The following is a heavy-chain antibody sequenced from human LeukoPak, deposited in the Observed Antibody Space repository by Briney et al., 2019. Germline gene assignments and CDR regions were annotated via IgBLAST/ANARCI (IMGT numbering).Heavy chain of an antibody. J-gene: IGHJ4*02. CDR1: GFTFSHYW. V-gene: IGHV3-7*01. D-gene: IGHD2-15*01. Sequence: GGSLRLSCAASGFTFSHYWMTWVRQAPGKGLEWVANMKENGSQETYVDSVKGRFTISRDNAKNSLYLQMNNVRAEDTAVYYCARYSYKHDCWGQGTLVTVSS. CDR3: ARYSYKHDC. CDR2: MKENGSQE.